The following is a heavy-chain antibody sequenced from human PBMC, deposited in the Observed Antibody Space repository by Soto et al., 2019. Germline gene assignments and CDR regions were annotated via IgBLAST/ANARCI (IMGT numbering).Heavy chain of an antibody. J-gene: IGHJ3*02. CDR1: GFTFNNAW. V-gene: IGHV3-15*04. CDR3: TTPGLYTSRYYAAFHI. Sequence: EVQLVESGGGLVKPGGSLRLSCAASGFTFNNAWMTWVRQAPGKGLEWVGRIESKTDGGAIDYAAPLKGRFTMSRDASNITLYLQMNSLKTEDTAMYYWTTPGLYTSRYYAAFHIWGQGTMVTSSS. D-gene: IGHD6-13*01. CDR2: IESKTDGGAI.